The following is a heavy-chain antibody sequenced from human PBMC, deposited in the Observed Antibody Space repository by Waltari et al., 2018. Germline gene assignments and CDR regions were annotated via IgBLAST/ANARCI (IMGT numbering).Heavy chain of an antibody. V-gene: IGHV4-61*02. CDR2: IYTSGSP. D-gene: IGHD1-26*01. Sequence: QVQLQESGQGLVKPSQTLSLTCTVSGGSISSGSYYWSWIRQPAGKGLELIGRIYTSGSPNYNPSLKSRVTISVDTSKNQFSLKLRSVTAADTAVYYCAREGSGSYDAFDIWGQGTMVTVSS. J-gene: IGHJ3*02. CDR1: GGSISSGSYY. CDR3: AREGSGSYDAFDI.